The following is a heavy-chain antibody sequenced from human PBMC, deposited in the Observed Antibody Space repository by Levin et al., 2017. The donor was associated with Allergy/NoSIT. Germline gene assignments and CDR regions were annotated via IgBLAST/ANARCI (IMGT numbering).Heavy chain of an antibody. CDR1: GYSFSSYW. V-gene: IGHV5-51*01. Sequence: RGESLKISCKGSGYSFSSYWIGWVRQMPGKGLEWMGIIYPADSDTRYNPSFQGQVTISVDKSISTAYLQWSSLKASDTAMYYCARHDTDDYNDYVYYGMDVWGQGTTVTVSS. J-gene: IGHJ6*02. D-gene: IGHD3-16*01. CDR2: IYPADSDT. CDR3: ARHDTDDYNDYVYYGMDV.